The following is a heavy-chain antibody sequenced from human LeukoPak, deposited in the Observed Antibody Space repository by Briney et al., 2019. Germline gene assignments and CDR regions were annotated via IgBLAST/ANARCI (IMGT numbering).Heavy chain of an antibody. CDR3: ARGYGNSEYNYFDY. CDR1: GFTFSSDG. J-gene: IGHJ4*02. Sequence: PGGSLRLSCAASGFTFSSDGMHWVRQAPGKGLEWVAGVWFDGSKKSYADSVKGRFTISRDSSKNTLSLQMNSLRSEDTAVYYCARGYGNSEYNYFDYWGQGTLLTVSS. V-gene: IGHV3-33*01. D-gene: IGHD2/OR15-2a*01. CDR2: VWFDGSKK.